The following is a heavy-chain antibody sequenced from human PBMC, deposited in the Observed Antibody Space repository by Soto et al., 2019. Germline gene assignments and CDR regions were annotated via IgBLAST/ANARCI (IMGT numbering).Heavy chain of an antibody. CDR1: GYTFTGYY. CDR2: INPNSGGT. J-gene: IGHJ6*02. CDR3: AREQLARVRDYYYHYGMDV. D-gene: IGHD6-6*01. V-gene: IGHV1-2*04. Sequence: VASVKVSCKASGYTFTGYYMHWVRQAPGQGLEWMGWINPNSGGTNYAQKFQGWVTMTRDTSISTAYMELSRLRSDDTAVYYCAREQLARVRDYYYHYGMDVWGQGTTVTVSS.